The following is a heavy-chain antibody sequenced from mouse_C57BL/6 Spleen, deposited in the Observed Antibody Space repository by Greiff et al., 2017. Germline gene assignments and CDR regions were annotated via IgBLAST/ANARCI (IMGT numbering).Heavy chain of an antibody. CDR1: GYAFSSSW. Sequence: VKLQESGPELVKPGASVKISCKASGYAFSSSWMNWVKQRPGKGLEWIGRIYPGDGDTNYNGKFKGKATLTAAKSSSTAYMQLSSLTSEDSAVYFCARLLVDFDVWGTGTTVTVSS. D-gene: IGHD2-1*01. CDR3: ARLLVDFDV. J-gene: IGHJ1*03. CDR2: IYPGDGDT. V-gene: IGHV1-82*01.